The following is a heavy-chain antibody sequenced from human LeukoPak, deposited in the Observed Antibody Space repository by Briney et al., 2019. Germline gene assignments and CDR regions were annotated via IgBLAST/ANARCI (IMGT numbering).Heavy chain of an antibody. CDR3: ARRDSGSYEKANWFDP. D-gene: IGHD1-26*01. V-gene: IGHV4-34*01. Sequence: SETLSLTCAVYGGSFSGYYWTWIRQPPGKGLEWIGEINHSGSTNYNPSLKSRVTISVDTSKNQFSLKLSSVTAADTAVYYCARRDSGSYEKANWFDPWGQGTLVTVSS. CDR2: INHSGST. CDR1: GGSFSGYY. J-gene: IGHJ5*02.